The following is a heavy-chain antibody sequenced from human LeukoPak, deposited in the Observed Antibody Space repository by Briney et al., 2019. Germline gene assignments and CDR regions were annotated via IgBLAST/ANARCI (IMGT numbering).Heavy chain of an antibody. J-gene: IGHJ4*02. Sequence: ASVKVSCKASGYTFTVYYMHWVRQAPGQGLEWMGRINPNSGGTNSAQNFQGRVTMTRDTSITTAYMELSSLRSDDTAVYYCAREYSGTQIDYWGQGTLVTVSS. D-gene: IGHD1-26*01. CDR2: INPNSGGT. CDR1: GYTFTVYY. CDR3: AREYSGTQIDY. V-gene: IGHV1-2*06.